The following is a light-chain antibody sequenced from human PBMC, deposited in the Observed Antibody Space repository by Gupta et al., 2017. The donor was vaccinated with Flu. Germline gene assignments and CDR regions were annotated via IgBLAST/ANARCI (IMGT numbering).Light chain of an antibody. CDR1: SSNIGGNG. J-gene: IGLJ3*02. V-gene: IGLV1-44*01. CDR2: NNN. CDR3: DSWDDSLNVLWV. Sequence: VTSTCCRSSSNIGGNGESWYQHHPGTAPNLLLYNNNKWRAGVTDLVFASKSGTSAALAIIGLRSEEEADYYSDSWDDSLNVLWVFGGGTKLTVL.